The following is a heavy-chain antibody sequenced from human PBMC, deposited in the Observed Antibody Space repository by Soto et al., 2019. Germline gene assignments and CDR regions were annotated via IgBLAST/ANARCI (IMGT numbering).Heavy chain of an antibody. CDR1: GGSISSGGYY. CDR3: AREGYSPNYYYGMDV. CDR2: IYYSGST. V-gene: IGHV4-31*03. D-gene: IGHD3-22*01. J-gene: IGHJ6*02. Sequence: SETLSLTCTVSGGSISSGGYYWSWIRQHPGKGLEWIGYIYYSGSTYYNPSLKSRVTISVDTSKNQFSLKLSSVTAADTAVYYCAREGYSPNYYYGMDVWGQGTTVTVSS.